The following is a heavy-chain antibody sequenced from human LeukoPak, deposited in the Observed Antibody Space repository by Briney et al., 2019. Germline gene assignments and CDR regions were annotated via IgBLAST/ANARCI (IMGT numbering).Heavy chain of an antibody. CDR2: IKHSGST. J-gene: IGHJ6*03. D-gene: IGHD2-15*01. CDR1: GGSFSGYY. V-gene: IGHV4-34*01. Sequence: SETLSLTCAVYGGSFSGYYWSWIRQPPGKGLEWIGEIKHSGSTNYNPSLKSRVTISVDTSKNQFSLKLSSVTAADTAVYYCARRYCSGGSCYSDYYYMDVWGKGTTVTVSS. CDR3: ARRYCSGGSCYSDYYYMDV.